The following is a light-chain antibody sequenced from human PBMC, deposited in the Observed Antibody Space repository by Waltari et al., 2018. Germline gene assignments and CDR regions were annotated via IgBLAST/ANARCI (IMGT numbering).Light chain of an antibody. CDR2: GAS. J-gene: IGKJ1*01. CDR1: QNINSN. CDR3: QQYNNWPPWT. Sequence: VSPGEGATLSCRASQNINSNLAWYQQQPGQTPRLLIYGASTRAIGIPARFSGSGSGTEFTLTISSLQSEDFALYYCQQYNNWPPWTFGQGTKVEIK. V-gene: IGKV3D-15*01.